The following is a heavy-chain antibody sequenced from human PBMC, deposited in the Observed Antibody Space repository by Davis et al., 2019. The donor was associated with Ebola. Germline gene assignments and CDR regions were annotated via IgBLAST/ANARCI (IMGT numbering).Heavy chain of an antibody. V-gene: IGHV1-18*04. J-gene: IGHJ4*02. CDR3: ARNVELTATGLSDY. CDR1: GYMFTSYG. CDR2: ISAYNGNT. Sequence: AASVKVSCKASGYMFTSYGISWVRQAPGQGLEWVGWISAYNGNTEYARKVQGRVTMTTDTSTNTAYMELGSLRFDDTAVYYCARNVELTATGLSDYWGQGTLVTVSS. D-gene: IGHD3-10*01.